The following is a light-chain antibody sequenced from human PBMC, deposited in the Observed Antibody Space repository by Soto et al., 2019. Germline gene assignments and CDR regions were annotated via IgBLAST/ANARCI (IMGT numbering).Light chain of an antibody. CDR3: QQYDNLPWT. V-gene: IGKV1-33*01. Sequence: DIQMTQSPSSLSASVGARVTITCQASQAISNYLDWYQQKPGKASKLLIYYASNLETGVPSRFRGSGSGPDFTSTISSLQPEDIASYYCQQYDNLPWTFGQGTKVEIK. CDR2: YAS. J-gene: IGKJ1*01. CDR1: QAISNY.